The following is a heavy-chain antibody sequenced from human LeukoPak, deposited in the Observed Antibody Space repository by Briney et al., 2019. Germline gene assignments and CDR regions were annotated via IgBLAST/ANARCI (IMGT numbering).Heavy chain of an antibody. CDR3: AKGRGSSPNAFDY. CDR1: GFTFSNYA. V-gene: IGHV3-23*01. J-gene: IGHJ4*02. CDR2: ISGSGGST. D-gene: IGHD6-19*01. Sequence: GSLRLSCAASGFTFSNYAMSWVRQAPGKGLEWVSAISGSGGSTYYADSVKGRFTISRDNSKNTLYLQMNSLRAEDTAVYYCAKGRGSSPNAFDYWGQGTLVTVSS.